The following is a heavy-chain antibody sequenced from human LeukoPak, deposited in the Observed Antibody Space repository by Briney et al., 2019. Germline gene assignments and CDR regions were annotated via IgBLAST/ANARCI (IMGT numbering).Heavy chain of an antibody. J-gene: IGHJ4*02. Sequence: GGSLRLSCAASGFIVSGDFMSWVRQAPGKGLEWVSVIYSDGSTYYADSVKGRFTISRDNSKNTLDLQMTGLRAEDTAVYYCARGPPRSSGYYGPFDYWGQGILVTVSS. CDR3: ARGPPRSSGYYGPFDY. CDR2: IYSDGST. D-gene: IGHD3-22*01. V-gene: IGHV3-53*01. CDR1: GFIVSGDF.